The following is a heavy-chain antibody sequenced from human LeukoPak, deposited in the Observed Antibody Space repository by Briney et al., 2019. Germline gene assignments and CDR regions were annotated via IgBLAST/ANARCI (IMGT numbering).Heavy chain of an antibody. CDR2: ISGSGDST. CDR1: GFTFINYA. V-gene: IGHV3-23*01. D-gene: IGHD4-11*01. CDR3: ATSTVAKHDY. J-gene: IGHJ4*02. Sequence: GGSLRLSCAASGFTFINYAMTWVRQAPGKGLEWVSAISGSGDSTFNSDSVKGQFTISRDNSKNTLYLQMNSLRAEDTALYYCATSTVAKHDYWGQGTLVTVSS.